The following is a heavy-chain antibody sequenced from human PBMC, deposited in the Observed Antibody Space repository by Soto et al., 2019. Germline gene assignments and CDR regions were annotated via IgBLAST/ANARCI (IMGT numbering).Heavy chain of an antibody. D-gene: IGHD2-15*01. CDR1: GYTFNNYG. CDR3: ARCYFSVGSCYTCWPFDL. Sequence: QVQLVQSGAEVKKPGASVKVSCKASGYTFNNYGISWVRQAPGQGLEWMGGIGPYNGNTDHAQNFQGRVTMTTDTSQNTEYMELRSLRSEETALSYCARCYFSVGSCYTCWPFDLWGRGTLVTVSS. V-gene: IGHV1-18*01. J-gene: IGHJ2*01. CDR2: IGPYNGNT.